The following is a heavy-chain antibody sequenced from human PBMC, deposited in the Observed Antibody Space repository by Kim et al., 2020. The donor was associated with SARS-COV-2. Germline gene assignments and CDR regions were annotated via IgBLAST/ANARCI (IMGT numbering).Heavy chain of an antibody. J-gene: IGHJ4*02. Sequence: GGSLRLSCAASGFTFSNYAMSWVRQAPGNGLEWVSSISGSGGSTYYADSVKGRFTISRDNSKNTLYLQMNSLRAEDTAVYYCAKSEYSYGAPQYHFDYWGQGTPVTVSS. CDR2: ISGSGGST. D-gene: IGHD5-18*01. CDR1: GFTFSNYA. V-gene: IGHV3-23*01. CDR3: AKSEYSYGAPQYHFDY.